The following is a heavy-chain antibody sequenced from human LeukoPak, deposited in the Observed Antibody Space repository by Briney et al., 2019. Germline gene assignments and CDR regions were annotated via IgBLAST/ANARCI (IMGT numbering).Heavy chain of an antibody. CDR1: GNSFTSYW. V-gene: IGHV5-51*01. Sequence: RPGESLKISCKGSGNSFTSYWLGWVRQMPGKGLEWMGIIYPGGSDTRYSPFFQGQVTISADKFISTAYLQRGRLKASDTAMYYCARGGYSGYDHFDCWGQGTLVTVSS. CDR3: ARGGYSGYDHFDC. D-gene: IGHD5-12*01. J-gene: IGHJ4*02. CDR2: IYPGGSDT.